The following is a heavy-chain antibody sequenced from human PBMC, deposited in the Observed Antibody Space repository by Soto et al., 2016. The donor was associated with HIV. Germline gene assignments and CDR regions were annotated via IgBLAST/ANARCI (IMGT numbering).Heavy chain of an antibody. Sequence: EVQLVESGGVVVQPGGSLRLSCAASGFTFDDYAMHWVRQAPGKGLEWVSLISWDGGSTYYADSVKGRFTISRDNSKNSLYLQMNSLRAEDTALYYCAKDGIAAAGRHYYYYYMDVWGKGTTVTVSS. D-gene: IGHD6-13*01. CDR3: AKDGIAAAGRHYYYYYMDV. V-gene: IGHV3-43D*04. CDR1: GFTFDDYA. J-gene: IGHJ6*03. CDR2: ISWDGGST.